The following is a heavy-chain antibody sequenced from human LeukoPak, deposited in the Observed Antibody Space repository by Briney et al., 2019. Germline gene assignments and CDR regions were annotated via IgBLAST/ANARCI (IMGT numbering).Heavy chain of an antibody. CDR3: ASSSYWYYFDY. CDR2: ISSSGSTI. V-gene: IGHV3-11*04. J-gene: IGHJ4*02. D-gene: IGHD2-15*01. Sequence: GGSLRLSCAASGFTSSDYYMSWIRQAPGKGLEWVSYISSSGSTIYYADSVKGRFTISRDNAKNSLYLQMNSLRAEDTAVYYCASSSYWYYFDYWGQGTLVTVSS. CDR1: GFTSSDYY.